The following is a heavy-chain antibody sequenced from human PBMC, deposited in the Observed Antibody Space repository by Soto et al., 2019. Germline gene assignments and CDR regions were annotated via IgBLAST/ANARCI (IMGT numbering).Heavy chain of an antibody. D-gene: IGHD2-21*01. CDR3: ARDSGIPGRYWYFGL. Sequence: QVQLVQSGAEVKKPGASVKVSCTTYGYTFSDYFLHWVRQAPGQGPEWMGFINPKRGGTEYAQKVQGRVTITSDTSSSTVYMDLSGLTSDDTAIYYCARDSGIPGRYWYFGLWGRGTRVTVSS. CDR1: GYTFSDYF. V-gene: IGHV1-2*02. CDR2: INPKRGGT. J-gene: IGHJ2*01.